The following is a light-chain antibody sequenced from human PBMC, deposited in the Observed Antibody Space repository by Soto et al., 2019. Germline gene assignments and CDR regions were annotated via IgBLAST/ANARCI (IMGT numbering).Light chain of an antibody. CDR1: QSVSSS. CDR3: LQYNNWWT. Sequence: EIVMTQSPATLSVSPGERATLSFKSSQSVSSSLAWYQQKPGRSPRLLIYGASTRATGVPARLSGSGSGTEFTLTISSLQSEDFAVYYCLQYNNWWTFGQGTKVDIK. J-gene: IGKJ1*01. CDR2: GAS. V-gene: IGKV3-15*01.